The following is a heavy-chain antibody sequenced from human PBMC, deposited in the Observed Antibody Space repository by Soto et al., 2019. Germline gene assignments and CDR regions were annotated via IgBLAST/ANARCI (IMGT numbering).Heavy chain of an antibody. CDR1: GFTFNNYA. V-gene: IGHV3-23*01. D-gene: IGHD2-2*01. CDR3: AKRGDVYARAGLYYFDY. Sequence: EVPLLESGGDLVLPGGSLRLSCAASGFTFNNYAMTWVRQAPGKGLEWVSTISGNGLSTYYADSVKGRFTISRDNSKNTLYLQMSGLRAEDTAVYYCAKRGDVYARAGLYYFDYWGQGTLVTVSS. CDR2: ISGNGLST. J-gene: IGHJ4*02.